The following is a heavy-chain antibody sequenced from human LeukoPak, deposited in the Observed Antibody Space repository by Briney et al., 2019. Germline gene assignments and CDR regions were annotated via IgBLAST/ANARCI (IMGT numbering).Heavy chain of an antibody. J-gene: IGHJ5*02. Sequence: ASVKVSCKASGYTFTSYYMHWVRQAPGQGLEWMGIINPSGGSTSYAQKFQGRVTMARDTSTSTVYMELSSLRSEDTAVYYCARDVGDCSGGSCYVLDWFDPWGQGTLVTVSS. CDR3: ARDVGDCSGGSCYVLDWFDP. CDR1: GYTFTSYY. V-gene: IGHV1-46*01. D-gene: IGHD2-15*01. CDR2: INPSGGST.